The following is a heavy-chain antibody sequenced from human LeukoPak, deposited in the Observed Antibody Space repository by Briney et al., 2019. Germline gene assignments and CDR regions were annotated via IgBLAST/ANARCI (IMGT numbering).Heavy chain of an antibody. CDR2: IIPIFGTA. D-gene: IGHD6-19*01. J-gene: IGHJ4*02. CDR1: GGTFSSYA. V-gene: IGHV1-69*01. CDR3: ARDGDYGHSSGWLGYD. Sequence: SVKVSCKASGGTFSSYAISRVRQAPGQGLEWMGGIIPIFGTANYAQKFQGRVTITADESTSTAYMELSSLRSEDTAVYYCARDGDYGHSSGWLGYDWGQGTLVTVSS.